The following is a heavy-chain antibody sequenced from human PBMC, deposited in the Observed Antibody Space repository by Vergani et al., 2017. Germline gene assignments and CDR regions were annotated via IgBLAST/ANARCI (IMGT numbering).Heavy chain of an antibody. CDR3: AKDKAEIVGAALDY. Sequence: VQLVESGGGVVQPGRSLRLSCAASGFTFDDYAMHWVRQAPGKGLEWVSGISWNSGSIGYADSVKGRFTISRDNAKNSLYLQMNSLRAEDTALYYCAKDKAEIVGAALDYWGQGTLVTVSS. V-gene: IGHV3-9*01. CDR2: ISWNSGSI. J-gene: IGHJ4*02. CDR1: GFTFDDYA. D-gene: IGHD1-26*01.